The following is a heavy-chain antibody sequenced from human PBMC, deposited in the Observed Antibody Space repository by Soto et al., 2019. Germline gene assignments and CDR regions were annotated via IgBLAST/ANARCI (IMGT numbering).Heavy chain of an antibody. CDR2: ISSSSSYI. Sequence: GGALRLFCAASGFTFSSYSMNWVRQARGKGLEWVSSISSSSSYIYYADSVKGRFTISRDNAKNSLYLEMNSLRAEDTAVYYCARESEDLTSNFDYWGQGTLVTVSS. CDR3: ARESEDLTSNFDY. J-gene: IGHJ4*02. V-gene: IGHV3-21*06. CDR1: GFTFSSYS.